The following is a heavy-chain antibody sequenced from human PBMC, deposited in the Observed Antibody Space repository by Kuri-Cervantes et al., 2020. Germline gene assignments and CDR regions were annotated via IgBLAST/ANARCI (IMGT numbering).Heavy chain of an antibody. Sequence: ASVKVSCKASGYTFTSYDINWVRQATGQGLEWMGWMNPNSGGADYAQKFQGRVTMTRDTSISTAYMELSSLRSDDTAVYFCARARLLGELSPFNIWGQGTMVTVSS. CDR1: GYTFTSYD. CDR2: MNPNSGGA. V-gene: IGHV1-2*02. D-gene: IGHD3-16*02. CDR3: ARARLLGELSPFNI. J-gene: IGHJ3*02.